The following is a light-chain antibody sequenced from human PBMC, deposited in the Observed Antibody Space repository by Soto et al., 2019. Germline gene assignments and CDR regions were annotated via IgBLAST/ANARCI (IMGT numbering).Light chain of an antibody. CDR2: EVS. Sequence: QSALTQPASVSGSPGQSITISCTGTSSDVGRYNYVSWYQQHPGKAPKLMIYEVSNRPSGVSNRFSGSKSGNTASLTISGLQDEDEADYYCSSYTTSNTWVFGGGTQLTVL. V-gene: IGLV2-14*01. J-gene: IGLJ3*02. CDR3: SSYTTSNTWV. CDR1: SSDVGRYNY.